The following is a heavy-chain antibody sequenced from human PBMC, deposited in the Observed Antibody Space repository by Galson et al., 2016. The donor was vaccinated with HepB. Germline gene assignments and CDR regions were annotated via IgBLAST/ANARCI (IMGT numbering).Heavy chain of an antibody. CDR2: ISSDENNK. J-gene: IGHJ5*02. CDR1: GFTFNIYA. CDR3: ARDLFLGGPVRDP. D-gene: IGHD3-16*01. V-gene: IGHV3-30-3*01. Sequence: SLRLSCAASGFTFNIYAMHWVRQAPGKGLEWVALISSDENNKFYVDSVKGRFTISRDNSKNTLYLQMNSLRAEDTAVYYCARDLFLGGPVRDPWGQGTLVIVSS.